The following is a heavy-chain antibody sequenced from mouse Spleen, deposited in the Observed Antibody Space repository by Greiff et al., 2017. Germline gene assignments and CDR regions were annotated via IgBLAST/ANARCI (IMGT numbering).Heavy chain of an antibody. CDR3: ARQLGLAMDY. V-gene: IGHV1-42*01. J-gene: IGHJ4*01. CDR1: GYSFTGYY. CDR2: INPSTGGT. D-gene: IGHD3-1*01. Sequence: VQLKQSGPELVKPGASVKISCKASGYSFTGYYMNWVKQSPEKSLEWIGEINPSTGGTTYNQKFKAKATLTVDKSSSTAYMQLKSLTSEDSAVXYCARQLGLAMDYWGQGTSVTVSS.